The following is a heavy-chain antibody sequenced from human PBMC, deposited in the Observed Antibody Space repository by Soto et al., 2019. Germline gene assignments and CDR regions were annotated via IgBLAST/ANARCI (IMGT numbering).Heavy chain of an antibody. CDR3: ERRPFSSSYSWFEH. J-gene: IGHJ5*02. CDR2: INHDGSEK. CDR1: RFTFSSYS. D-gene: IGHD6-13*01. Sequence: PGWSLILSCAASRFTFSSYSMSWVRQAPGKGLEWVANINHDGSEKYYVDSVKGRFTISRDNAKNSLYLQMNSLRVEDTAVYYCERRPFSSSYSWFEHWGRGTLVTVAS. V-gene: IGHV3-7*03.